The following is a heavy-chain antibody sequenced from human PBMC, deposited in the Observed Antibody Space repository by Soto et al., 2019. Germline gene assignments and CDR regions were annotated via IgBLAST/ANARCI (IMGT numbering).Heavy chain of an antibody. V-gene: IGHV1-69*12. CDR2: IIPIFGTA. CDR3: ASVLELHYYYGMDV. CDR1: GGTFSSYA. J-gene: IGHJ6*02. D-gene: IGHD1-7*01. Sequence: QVQLVQSGAEVXXXGSXXXXXCKAXGGTFSSYAISWVRQAPGQGLEWMGGIIPIFGTANYAQKFQGRVTITADESTSTAYMELSSLRSEDTAVYYCASVLELHYYYGMDVWGQGTTVTVSS.